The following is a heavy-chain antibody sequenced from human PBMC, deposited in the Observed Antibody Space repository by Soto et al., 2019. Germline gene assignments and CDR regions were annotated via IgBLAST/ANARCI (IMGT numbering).Heavy chain of an antibody. Sequence: QVQLQESGPGLVKPSQTLSLTCTVSGGSISSGDYYWSWIRQPPGKGLEWIGYIYYSGSTYYNPSLESRVTISVATSKNQFSLNLSSVTAADTAVYYCAGSTTTYYYDSSGYSAGAFDIWGQGTMVTVSS. CDR3: AGSTTTYYYDSSGYSAGAFDI. D-gene: IGHD3-22*01. J-gene: IGHJ3*02. V-gene: IGHV4-30-4*01. CDR2: IYYSGST. CDR1: GGSISSGDYY.